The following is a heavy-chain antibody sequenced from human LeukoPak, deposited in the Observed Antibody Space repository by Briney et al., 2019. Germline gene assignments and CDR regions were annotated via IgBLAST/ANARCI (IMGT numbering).Heavy chain of an antibody. CDR2: IRYDGSNK. J-gene: IGHJ4*02. D-gene: IGHD3-9*01. Sequence: GGSLRLSCAASGFTFSSYGMHWVRQAPGKGLEWVAFIRYDGSNKYYADSVKGRFTISRDNFKNTLYLQMNSLRAEDTAVYYCAKDFFTDYDILTGYFDYWGQGTLVTVSS. CDR3: AKDFFTDYDILTGYFDY. CDR1: GFTFSSYG. V-gene: IGHV3-30*02.